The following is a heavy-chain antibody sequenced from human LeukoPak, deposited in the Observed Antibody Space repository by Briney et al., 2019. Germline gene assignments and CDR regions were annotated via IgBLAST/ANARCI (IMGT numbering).Heavy chain of an antibody. CDR1: GYTFTSYD. V-gene: IGHV1-8*01. J-gene: IGHJ4*02. CDR2: MNPNSGNT. CDR3: ARGLVDSSGWLYDY. D-gene: IGHD6-19*01. Sequence: GASVKVSCKASGYTFTSYDINWVRQATGQGLEWMGWMNPNSGNTGYAQKFQGRVTMTRNTSISTAYMELSSLRSEDTAVYYCARGLVDSSGWLYDYWGQGTLVTVSS.